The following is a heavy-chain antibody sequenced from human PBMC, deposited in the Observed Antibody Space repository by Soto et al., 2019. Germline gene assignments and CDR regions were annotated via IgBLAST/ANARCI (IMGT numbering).Heavy chain of an antibody. CDR3: ARAGIDGSGCYSY. D-gene: IGHD6-19*01. J-gene: IGHJ4*02. CDR2: IWYDGSNK. V-gene: IGHV3-33*01. CDR1: GFIFSSYG. Sequence: QVQLVESGGGVVQPGRSLRLSCAASGFIFSSYGMHWVRQAPGKGLEWVEVIWYDGSNKYYADSVKGRFTISRDNSKNRRYLQMNSLRGEDTAVYYCARAGIDGSGCYSYWGQGSLVTVSS.